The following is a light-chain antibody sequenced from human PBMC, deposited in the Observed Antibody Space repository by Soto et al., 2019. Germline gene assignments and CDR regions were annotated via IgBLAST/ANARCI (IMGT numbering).Light chain of an antibody. Sequence: EIVLTQSPGTLSLSPGERATLSCRASQSVSNNYLAWYQQKPGQAPRLLIHGASNRATGIPDRFSGSGSGTDFTLTISRLEPEDFAVYYCPQYGSSGTFGQGTKVDIK. J-gene: IGKJ1*01. V-gene: IGKV3-20*01. CDR1: QSVSNNY. CDR3: PQYGSSGT. CDR2: GAS.